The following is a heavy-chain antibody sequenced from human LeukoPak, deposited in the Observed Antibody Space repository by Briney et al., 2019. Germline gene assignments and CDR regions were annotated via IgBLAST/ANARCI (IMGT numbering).Heavy chain of an antibody. D-gene: IGHD6-19*01. J-gene: IGHJ6*03. CDR3: ARDKMVAGPDRRYYYYYYMDV. CDR1: GFTFSNYW. Sequence: GGSLRLSCAVSGFTFSNYWMSWARQSPGKGLEWVANIYLDGSRAYYVDSVKGRFTISRDNAKNSLYLQMNSLRAEDTAVYYCARDKMVAGPDRRYYYYYYMDVWGKGTTVTVSS. CDR2: IYLDGSRA. V-gene: IGHV3-7*01.